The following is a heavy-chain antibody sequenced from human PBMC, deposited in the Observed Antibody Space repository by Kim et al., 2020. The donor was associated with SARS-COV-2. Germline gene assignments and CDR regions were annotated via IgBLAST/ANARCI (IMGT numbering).Heavy chain of an antibody. V-gene: IGHV3-74*01. D-gene: IGHD2-15*01. CDR3: ANRCNCDY. J-gene: IGHJ4*02. Sequence: RSTGYANYVKSRITDSRDNDKNTLYLQMNSLRGEDTAVYYCANRCNCDYWGQGTLVTVSP. CDR2: RST.